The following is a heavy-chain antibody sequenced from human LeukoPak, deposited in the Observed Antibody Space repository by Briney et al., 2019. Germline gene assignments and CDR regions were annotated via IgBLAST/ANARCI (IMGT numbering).Heavy chain of an antibody. Sequence: SETHPLTCTVSGGSISIYHWSWTRQPAGKGLEWIGRIYTSGSTNYNPSLKSRVTISVDTSKNQFSLKLSSVTAADTAVYYCARGSPTFDFWSGYWGVGAFDIWGQGALWTVSS. CDR1: GGSISIYH. D-gene: IGHD3-3*01. J-gene: IGHJ3*02. CDR2: IYTSGST. CDR3: ARGSPTFDFWSGYWGVGAFDI. V-gene: IGHV4-4*07.